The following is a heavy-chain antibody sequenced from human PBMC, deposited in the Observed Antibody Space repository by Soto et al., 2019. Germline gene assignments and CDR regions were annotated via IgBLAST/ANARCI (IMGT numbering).Heavy chain of an antibody. J-gene: IGHJ5*02. CDR2: ISGSGGST. CDR1: GFTFSSYA. CDR3: AKDKKKGYYYGSGSYPNWFDP. D-gene: IGHD3-10*01. Sequence: GGSLRLSCAASGFTFSSYAMSWVRQAPGKGLEWVSAISGSGGSTYYADSVKGRFTISRDNSKNTLYLQMNSLRAEDTAVYYCAKDKKKGYYYGSGSYPNWFDPWGQGTLVTVSS. V-gene: IGHV3-23*01.